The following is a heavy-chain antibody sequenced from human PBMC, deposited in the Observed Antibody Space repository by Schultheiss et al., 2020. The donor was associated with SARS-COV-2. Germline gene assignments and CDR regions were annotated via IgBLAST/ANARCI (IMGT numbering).Heavy chain of an antibody. Sequence: SETLSLTCTVSGGSISSSSYYWSWIRQPAGKGLEWIGRIYTSGSTNYNPSLKSRVTISVDTSKNQFSLKLSSVTAADTAVYYCARVSTIFGVVLDYWGQGTLVTVSS. CDR1: GGSISSSSYY. CDR2: IYTSGST. CDR3: ARVSTIFGVVLDY. V-gene: IGHV4-61*02. J-gene: IGHJ4*02. D-gene: IGHD3-3*01.